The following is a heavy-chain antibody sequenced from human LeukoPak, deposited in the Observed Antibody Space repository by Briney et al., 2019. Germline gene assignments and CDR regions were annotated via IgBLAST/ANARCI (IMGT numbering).Heavy chain of an antibody. D-gene: IGHD2-15*01. V-gene: IGHV1-3*01. J-gene: IGHJ4*02. CDR2: INAGNGNT. CDR3: ARGGIATRIDY. CDR1: GYIFTSYA. Sequence: ASVKVSCKASGYIFTSYAMHWVRQAPGQRLEWMGWINAGNGNTKYSQKFQGRLIITRDTSANTAYMELGSLGSEDTAMYYCARGGIATRIDYWGQGTLVTVSS.